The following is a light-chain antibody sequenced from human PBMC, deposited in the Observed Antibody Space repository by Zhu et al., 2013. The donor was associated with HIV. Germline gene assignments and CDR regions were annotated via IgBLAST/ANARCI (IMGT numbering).Light chain of an antibody. J-gene: IGLJ2*01. CDR2: GNT. V-gene: IGLV1-40*01. CDR1: SSNLGAGYD. CDR3: SSYTTSSTLI. Sequence: QSVLTQPPSMSGAPGQRVTISCTGSSSNLGAGYDVHWYQHLPGTAPKLLIYGNTNRPSGVPDRFSGSKSGNTASLTISGLQAEDEADYYCSSYTTSSTLIFGGGTKVTVL.